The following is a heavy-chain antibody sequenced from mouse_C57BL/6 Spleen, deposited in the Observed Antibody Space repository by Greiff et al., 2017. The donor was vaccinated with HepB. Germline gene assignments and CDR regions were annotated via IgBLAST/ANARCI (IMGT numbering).Heavy chain of an antibody. CDR3: ARRGLLYGYDAMDY. Sequence: QVQLQQSGPELVKPGASVKISCKASGYAFSSSWMNWVKQRPGKGLEWIGRIYPGDGDTNYNGKFKGKATLTADKSSSTAYMQLSSLPSEDSAVYFCARRGLLYGYDAMDYWGQGTSVTVSS. V-gene: IGHV1-82*01. CDR1: GYAFSSSW. CDR2: IYPGDGDT. J-gene: IGHJ4*01. D-gene: IGHD1-1*02.